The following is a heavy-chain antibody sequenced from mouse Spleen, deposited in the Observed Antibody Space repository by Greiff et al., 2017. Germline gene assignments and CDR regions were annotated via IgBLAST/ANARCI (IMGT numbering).Heavy chain of an antibody. V-gene: IGHV5-9*04. CDR1: GFTFSSYN. J-gene: IGHJ2*01. CDR3: AKHGCLSKVFGY. D-gene: IGHD1-2*01. CDR2: ISRGGGNT. Sequence: EVKLVESGGGLVKPGGSLKLSCAASGFTFSSYNMSWVRQTPAKRLEWVATISRGGGNTSYPDSVKGRFTISGDNARNTQCLQMGRLSAEDTAMYSFAKHGCLSKVFGYWGQGTTLTISS.